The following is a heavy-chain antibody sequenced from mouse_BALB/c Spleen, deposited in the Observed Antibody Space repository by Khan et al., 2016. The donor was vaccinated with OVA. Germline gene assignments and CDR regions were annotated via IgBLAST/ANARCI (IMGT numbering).Heavy chain of an antibody. V-gene: IGHV2-2*02. CDR1: GFSLTNYG. Sequence: QVQLKESGPGLVQPSQSLSITCTVSGFSLTNYGVHWVRQSPGKGLEWLGVIWSGGSTDYNAAFISRLTISKDNSKSQAFFKMNSLEANDKARYYCARNYDYDEGLAYWGQGTLVTVSA. CDR2: IWSGGST. CDR3: ARNYDYDEGLAY. D-gene: IGHD2-4*01. J-gene: IGHJ3*01.